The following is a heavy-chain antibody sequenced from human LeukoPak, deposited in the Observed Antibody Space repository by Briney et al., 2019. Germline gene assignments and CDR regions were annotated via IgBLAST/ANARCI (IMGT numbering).Heavy chain of an antibody. V-gene: IGHV3-33*08. J-gene: IGHJ6*02. CDR2: IWYDGSNK. Sequence: GGSLRLSCAASGFTFSSYSINWVRQAPGKGLEWVSLIWYDGSNKYYADSVKGRFTISRDDSKNTVYLQMNSLRVEDTSVYYCARDGEYCSAGCTSHSYAYGLDVWGQGTTVTVSS. CDR3: ARDGEYCSAGCTSHSYAYGLDV. CDR1: GFTFSSYS. D-gene: IGHD2-15*01.